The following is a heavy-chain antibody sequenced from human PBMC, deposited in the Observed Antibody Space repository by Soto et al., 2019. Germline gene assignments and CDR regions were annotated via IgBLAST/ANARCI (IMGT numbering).Heavy chain of an antibody. CDR2: ISAYNGNT. V-gene: IGHV1-18*01. CDR1: GYTFTSYG. J-gene: IGHJ4*02. CDR3: ARGTPGITMVRGVIIGIPEDFDY. D-gene: IGHD3-10*01. Sequence: ASVKVSCKASGYTFTSYGISWVRQAPGQGLEWMGWISAYNGNTNYAQKLQGRVTMTTDTSTSTAYMELRSLRSDDTAVYYCARGTPGITMVRGVIIGIPEDFDYWGQGTLVTVSS.